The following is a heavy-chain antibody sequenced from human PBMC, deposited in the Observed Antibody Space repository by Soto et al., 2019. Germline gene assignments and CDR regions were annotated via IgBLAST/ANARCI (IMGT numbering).Heavy chain of an antibody. D-gene: IGHD5-18*01. CDR1: GFTLSSYA. Sequence: EVQLLESGGGLVQPGGSLRVSCAASGFTLSSYAMSWVRQAPGKGLEWVSVISDRGGNTDYADSVKGRFTISRDNSKNTLYLQMKSLRAEDTAVYYCAKDGSGYSYGNGYWGQGTLVTVSS. CDR3: AKDGSGYSYGNGY. V-gene: IGHV3-23*01. CDR2: ISDRGGNT. J-gene: IGHJ4*02.